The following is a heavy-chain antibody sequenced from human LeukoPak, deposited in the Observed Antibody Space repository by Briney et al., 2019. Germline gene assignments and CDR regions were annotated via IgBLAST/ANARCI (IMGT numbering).Heavy chain of an antibody. Sequence: PSETLSLTCTVSGYSISSGYYWGWIRQPPGKGLEWIGSIYHSGSTYYNPSLKSRVTISVDTSKNQFALKLSSVTAADTAVYYCATQDADYDSTYWGQGTLVTVSS. CDR3: ATQDADYDSTY. CDR2: IYHSGST. J-gene: IGHJ4*02. V-gene: IGHV4-38-2*02. D-gene: IGHD3-22*01. CDR1: GYSISSGYY.